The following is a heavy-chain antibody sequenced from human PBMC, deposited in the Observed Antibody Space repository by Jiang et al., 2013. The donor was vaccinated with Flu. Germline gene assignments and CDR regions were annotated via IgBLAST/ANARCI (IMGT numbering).Heavy chain of an antibody. CDR1: GGSISSYY. D-gene: IGHD3-3*01. CDR3: ARGGYEYYDFWSGYSTQNWFDP. CDR2: IYYSGST. J-gene: IGHJ5*02. V-gene: IGHV4-59*01. Sequence: LLKPSETLSLTCTVSGGSISSYYWSWIRQPPGKGLEWIGYIYYSGSTNYNPSLKSRVTISVDTSKNQFSLKLSSVTAADTAVYYCARGGYEYYDFWSGYSTQNWFDPWGQGTLVTVSS.